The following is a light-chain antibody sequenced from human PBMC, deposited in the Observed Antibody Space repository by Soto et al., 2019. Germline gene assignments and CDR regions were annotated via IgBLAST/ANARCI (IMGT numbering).Light chain of an antibody. V-gene: IGKV1-8*01. Sequence: AIRMTQSPSPFSASTGDRVTITCRARQGISSYLAWYQQKPGKAPKLLIYAASTLQSGVPSRFSGSGSGTDFTLTISCLQSEDFAAYHCQQYYSYPFTFGQWTKLE. CDR1: QGISSY. J-gene: IGKJ2*01. CDR2: AAS. CDR3: QQYYSYPFT.